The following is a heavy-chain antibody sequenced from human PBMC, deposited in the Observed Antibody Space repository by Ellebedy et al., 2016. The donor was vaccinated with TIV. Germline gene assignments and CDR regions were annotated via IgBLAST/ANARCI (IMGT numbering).Heavy chain of an antibody. CDR2: IYPGDSDT. CDR1: GYAFDTYW. J-gene: IGHJ4*02. D-gene: IGHD3-10*01. Sequence: PGGSLRLSCKGSGYAFDTYWIARVRQMPGKGLERMGIIYPGDSDTRYNPSFQAQVTISADKSINTAFLEWSSLRASDTGMYYCARRSGRGSGNYYRIDYWGQGTLVTVSS. CDR3: ARRSGRGSGNYYRIDY. V-gene: IGHV5-51*01.